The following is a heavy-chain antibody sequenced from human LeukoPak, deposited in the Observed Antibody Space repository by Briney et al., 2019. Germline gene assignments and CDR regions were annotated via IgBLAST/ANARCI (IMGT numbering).Heavy chain of an antibody. Sequence: PSETLSLTCTISGGSISSYYWSWIRQPAGKGLEWIGRIYTSGSTNYNPSLKSRVTMSVDTSKNQFSLKLSSVTAAVTAVYYCARERGGALAAAGENRLDYWGQGTLVTVSS. D-gene: IGHD6-13*01. CDR1: GGSISSYY. CDR3: ARERGGALAAAGENRLDY. CDR2: IYTSGST. J-gene: IGHJ4*02. V-gene: IGHV4-4*07.